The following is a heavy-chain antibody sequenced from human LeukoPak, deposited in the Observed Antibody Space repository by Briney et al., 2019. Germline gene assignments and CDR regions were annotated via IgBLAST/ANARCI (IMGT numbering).Heavy chain of an antibody. Sequence: GGSLRLSCAASGFTFSSYSMNWVRQAPGKGLEWVSSISSSSSYIYYADSVKGRFTISRDNAKNSLYLQMNSLRAEDTAVYYCARDRDIVVVPAAMVDYWGQVTLVTVSS. CDR2: ISSSSSYI. D-gene: IGHD2-2*01. CDR3: ARDRDIVVVPAAMVDY. CDR1: GFTFSSYS. J-gene: IGHJ4*02. V-gene: IGHV3-21*01.